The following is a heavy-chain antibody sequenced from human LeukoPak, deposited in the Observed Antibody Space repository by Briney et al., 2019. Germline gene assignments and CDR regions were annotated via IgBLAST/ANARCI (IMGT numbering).Heavy chain of an antibody. CDR3: ARRVVRGARPFDY. Sequence: PSETLSLTCTVSGGSISSYYWSWIRQPPGKGLEWIGEINHSGSTNYNPSLKSRVTISVDTSKNQFSLKLSSVTAADTAVYYCARRVVRGARPFDYWGQGTLVTVSS. V-gene: IGHV4-34*01. CDR1: GGSISSYY. D-gene: IGHD3-10*01. CDR2: INHSGST. J-gene: IGHJ4*02.